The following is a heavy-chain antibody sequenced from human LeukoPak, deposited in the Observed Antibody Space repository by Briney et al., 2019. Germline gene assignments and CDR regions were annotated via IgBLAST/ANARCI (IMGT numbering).Heavy chain of an antibody. D-gene: IGHD2-2*02. CDR2: ISSSSSYI. J-gene: IGHJ3*02. Sequence: GGSLRLSCAASGFAFSSYSMNWVRQAPGKGLEWVSSISSSSSYIYYADSVKGRFTISRDNARNSLYLQMNSLRAEDTAVYYCARSMYCSSTSCYTVPWGAFDIWGQGTMVTVSS. CDR1: GFAFSSYS. CDR3: ARSMYCSSTSCYTVPWGAFDI. V-gene: IGHV3-21*01.